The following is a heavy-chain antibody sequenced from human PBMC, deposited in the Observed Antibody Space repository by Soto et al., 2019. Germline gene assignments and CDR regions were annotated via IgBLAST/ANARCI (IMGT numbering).Heavy chain of an antibody. CDR3: APRAVSAGTLSASFHY. D-gene: IGHD6-13*01. V-gene: IGHV3-23*01. J-gene: IGHJ4*02. CDR2: ISGGSDNT. CDR1: GFTFSTYS. Sequence: EVQLLESGGGLVQPGGSLRLSCSASGFTFSTYSINWVRQAPGKGLEWVSTISGGSDNTYYADSVKGRFSISRDKSKNTENLQVESQRAEDTDVDYCAPRAVSAGTLSASFHYWGQGALLTVCS.